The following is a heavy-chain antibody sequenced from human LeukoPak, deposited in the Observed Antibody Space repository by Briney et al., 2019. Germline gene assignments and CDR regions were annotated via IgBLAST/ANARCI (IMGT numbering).Heavy chain of an antibody. CDR3: AREGGQERYFDY. V-gene: IGHV4-4*07. CDR2: IHTSGTT. CDR1: GGSISSNY. Sequence: SETLSLTCIVSGGSISSNYWTWIRQPAGKGLEWIGRIHTSGTTNYNPSLKSRVTMSIGTSKNQFSLNMTSVTAADTAVYYCAREGGQERYFDYWGQGTLVTVSS. J-gene: IGHJ4*02.